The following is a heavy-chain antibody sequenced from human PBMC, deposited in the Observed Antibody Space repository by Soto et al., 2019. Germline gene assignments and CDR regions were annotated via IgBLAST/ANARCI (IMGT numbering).Heavy chain of an antibody. D-gene: IGHD6-6*01. V-gene: IGHV1-69*13. CDR3: ATSSSIAAPTDY. CDR1: GGTFSSYA. Sequence: SVKVSCKASGGTFSSYAISWVRQAPGQGLEWMGGIIPIFGTANYAQKFQGRATITADESTSTAYMELSSLRSEDTAVYYCATSSSIAAPTDYWGQGTLVTVSS. CDR2: IIPIFGTA. J-gene: IGHJ4*02.